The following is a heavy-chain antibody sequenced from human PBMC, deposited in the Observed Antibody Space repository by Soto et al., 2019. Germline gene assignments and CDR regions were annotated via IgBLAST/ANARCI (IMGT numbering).Heavy chain of an antibody. CDR2: IYYSGST. D-gene: IGHD5-18*01. V-gene: IGHV4-30-4*01. CDR3: AIQRGAYSYGYPSFDY. CDR1: GGSISSGDYY. J-gene: IGHJ4*02. Sequence: SETLSLTCTVSGGSISSGDYYWSWIRQPPGKGLEWIGYIYYSGSTYYNPSLKSRVTISVDTSKNQFSLKLSSVTAADTAVYYCAIQRGAYSYGYPSFDYWGQGTLVTVS.